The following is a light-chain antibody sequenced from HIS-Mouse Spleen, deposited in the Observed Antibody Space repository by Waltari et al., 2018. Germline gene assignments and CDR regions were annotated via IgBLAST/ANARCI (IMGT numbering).Light chain of an antibody. J-gene: IGLJ1*01. CDR2: EVS. CDR3: SSYTSSSTV. V-gene: IGLV2-18*02. Sequence: QSALTQPPSVSGSPGQSVTISCTGTSSDVGSYNRVSWYQQPPGPAPKLMIYEVSNRPSGVPDRFSGSKSGNKASLTISGLQAEDEADYYCSSYTSSSTVFGTGTKVTVL. CDR1: SSDVGSYNR.